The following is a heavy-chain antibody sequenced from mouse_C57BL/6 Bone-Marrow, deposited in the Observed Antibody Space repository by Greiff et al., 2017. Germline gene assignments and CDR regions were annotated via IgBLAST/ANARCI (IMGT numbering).Heavy chain of an antibody. D-gene: IGHD2-13*01. CDR3: ARRVTGIAMYY. J-gene: IGHJ4*01. CDR2: SYPGDGDT. Sequence: VQLQQSGPELVKPGASVKISCKASGYAFSSSWMNWVKQRPGKGLEWIGRSYPGDGDTNYNGKFKGKATLTADKSSSTAYMQLSSLTSEDSAVYFCARRVTGIAMYYWGQGTSVTVSS. CDR1: GYAFSSSW. V-gene: IGHV1-82*01.